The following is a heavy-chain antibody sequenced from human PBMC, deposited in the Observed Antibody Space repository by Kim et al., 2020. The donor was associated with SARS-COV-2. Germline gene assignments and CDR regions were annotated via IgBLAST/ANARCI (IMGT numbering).Heavy chain of an antibody. CDR3: ARHSSGGIYYGMDV. CDR1: GGSISSYY. D-gene: IGHD3-22*01. CDR2: IYYSGTT. Sequence: SETLSLTCTVSGGSISSYYWSWIRLLPGKGLEWIGDIYYSGTTNYDPSLKSRVTISIDTSKSQFSLNLTSVTAADTAVYYCARHSSGGIYYGMDVWGQGT. V-gene: IGHV4-59*08. J-gene: IGHJ6*02.